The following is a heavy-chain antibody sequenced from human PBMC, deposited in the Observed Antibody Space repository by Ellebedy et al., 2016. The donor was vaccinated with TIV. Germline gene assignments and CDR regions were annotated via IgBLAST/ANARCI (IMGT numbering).Heavy chain of an antibody. CDR3: ARGEGWEAGTTDFDY. V-gene: IGHV3-30-3*01. CDR2: ISYDGSNK. J-gene: IGHJ4*02. CDR1: GFTFSSYA. Sequence: GGSLRLSCAASGFTFSSYAMHWVRQAPGKGLEWVAVISYDGSNKYYADSVKGRFTISRDNSKNTLYLQMNSLRAEDTAVYYCARGEGWEAGTTDFDYWGQGTLVTVSS. D-gene: IGHD1-7*01.